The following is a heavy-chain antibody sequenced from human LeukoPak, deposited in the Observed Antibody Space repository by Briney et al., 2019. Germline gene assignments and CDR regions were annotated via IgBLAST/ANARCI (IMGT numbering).Heavy chain of an antibody. CDR2: IKQDGSEK. CDR1: GFTFSSYW. J-gene: IGHJ4*02. Sequence: SGGSLRLSCAASGFTFSSYWMSWVRQAPGKGLEWVANIKQDGSEKYYVDSVEGRFTISRDNAKNSLYLQMNSLRAEDTAVYYCARYSYGHWGYYFDYWGQGTLVTVSS. V-gene: IGHV3-7*01. D-gene: IGHD5-18*01. CDR3: ARYSYGHWGYYFDY.